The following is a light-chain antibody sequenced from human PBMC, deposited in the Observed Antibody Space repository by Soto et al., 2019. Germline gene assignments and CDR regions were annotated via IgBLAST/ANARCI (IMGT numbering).Light chain of an antibody. J-gene: IGLJ3*02. CDR3: QSYDNSLSGVV. V-gene: IGLV1-40*01. Sequence: QSVLTQPPSVSGAPGQGVAISCTGTSSNLGAGHNVHWYRQVPGTVPKLLIYSDTNRPSGVPDRFSASKSGTSALLAITGLQAEDEADYFCQSYDNSLSGVVFGGGTKVTVL. CDR1: SSNLGAGHN. CDR2: SDT.